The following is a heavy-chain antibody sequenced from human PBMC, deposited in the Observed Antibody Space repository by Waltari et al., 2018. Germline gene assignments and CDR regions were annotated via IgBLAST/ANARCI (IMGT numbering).Heavy chain of an antibody. D-gene: IGHD3-22*01. CDR2: IRPSGDST. V-gene: IGHV1-46*01. CDR1: YY. J-gene: IGHJ4*02. CDR3: AREKKGGYFDY. Sequence: YYTQWVRQAPGQGRQWMGLIRPSGDSTNYAQKFRGRVSMTRDTSTNTVYMELGSLTSEDTAVYYCAREKKGGYFDYWGQGTPVTVSS.